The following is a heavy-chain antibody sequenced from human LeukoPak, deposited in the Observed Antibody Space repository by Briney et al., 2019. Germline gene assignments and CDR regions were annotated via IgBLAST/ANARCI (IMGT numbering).Heavy chain of an antibody. CDR1: GYTFTSYD. V-gene: IGHV1-8*01. CDR2: MNPNSGNT. J-gene: IGHJ4*02. Sequence: ASVTVSCKASGYTFTSYDINWVRQATGQGLEWMGWMNPNSGNTGYAQKFQGRVTMTRNTSISTAYMELSSLRSEDTAVYYCASWGVVGATTVDYWGQGTLVTVSA. CDR3: ASWGVVGATTVDY. D-gene: IGHD1-26*01.